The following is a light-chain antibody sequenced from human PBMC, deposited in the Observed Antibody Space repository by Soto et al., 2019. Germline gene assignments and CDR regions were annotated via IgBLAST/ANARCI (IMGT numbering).Light chain of an antibody. CDR3: SSYTSSSTWV. J-gene: IGLJ2*01. Sequence: QSALTQPASVSGSPGQSITFPCTGTTTDVGGYNYVSWYQQHPGKAPKLLIYEVSNRPSGVSDRFSGSKSGNTASLTISGLQAEDEADYYCSSYTSSSTWVFGGGTKLTVL. CDR1: TTDVGGYNY. CDR2: EVS. V-gene: IGLV2-14*01.